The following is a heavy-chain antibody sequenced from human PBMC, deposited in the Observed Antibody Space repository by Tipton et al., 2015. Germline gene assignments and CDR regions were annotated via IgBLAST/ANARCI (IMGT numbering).Heavy chain of an antibody. V-gene: IGHV1-18*01. J-gene: IGHJ4*02. CDR2: ISAYNGNT. CDR1: GYTFTRYT. Sequence: QLVQSGAEVKKPGASVKVSCKASGYTFTRYTITWVRQAPGQGLEWMGWISAYNGNTNYAQRLQGRVTMTTDTSTSTAYMELRSLTSDDTAVYYCARGSHSGYPYPADYWGQGTLVTVSS. CDR3: ARGSHSGYPYPADY. D-gene: IGHD3-22*01.